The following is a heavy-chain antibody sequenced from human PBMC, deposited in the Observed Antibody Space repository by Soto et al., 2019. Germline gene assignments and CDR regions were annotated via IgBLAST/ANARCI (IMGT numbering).Heavy chain of an antibody. CDR1: GFTFSSYG. CDR3: AKDRGRGDPLSPDGLDV. CDR2: IWYDGNNT. V-gene: IGHV3-33*06. Sequence: QVQLVESGGGVVQPGRSLRLSCAASGFTFSSYGMHWVRQAPGKGLEWVAVIWYDGNNTYYADSVKGRFTIFRDNSKSTWFLQLTRLRAEDTPVYYCAKDRGRGDPLSPDGLDVWGQG. D-gene: IGHD3-16*01. J-gene: IGHJ6*02.